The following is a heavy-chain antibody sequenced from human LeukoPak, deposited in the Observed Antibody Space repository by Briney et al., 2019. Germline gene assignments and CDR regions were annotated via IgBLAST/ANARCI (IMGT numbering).Heavy chain of an antibody. CDR1: GGSISSSSYY. V-gene: IGHV4-39*01. CDR2: IYYSGST. Sequence: SETLSLTCTVSGGSISSSSYYWGWIRQPPGKGLEWIGSIYYSGSTYYNPSLKSRVTISVDTSKNQFSLKLSSVTAADTAVYFCARFPDSNYDFWSGYYTAAPPNAFDIWGQGTMVTVSS. CDR3: ARFPDSNYDFWSGYYTAAPPNAFDI. J-gene: IGHJ3*02. D-gene: IGHD3-3*01.